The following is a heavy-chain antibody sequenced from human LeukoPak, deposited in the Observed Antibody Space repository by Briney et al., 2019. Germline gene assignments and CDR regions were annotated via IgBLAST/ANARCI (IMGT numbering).Heavy chain of an antibody. J-gene: IGHJ6*03. V-gene: IGHV3-74*01. Sequence: PGGSLRLPCAASGFSFNSYWMHWVRQAPGKGLVWVSRINTDGSSTNYADSVKGRFTISRDNAKNTLYLQMNSLRAEDTAVYYCAKDRGDFWSGFYYYYMDVWGKGTTVTVSS. CDR1: GFSFNSYW. D-gene: IGHD3-3*01. CDR2: INTDGSST. CDR3: AKDRGDFWSGFYYYYMDV.